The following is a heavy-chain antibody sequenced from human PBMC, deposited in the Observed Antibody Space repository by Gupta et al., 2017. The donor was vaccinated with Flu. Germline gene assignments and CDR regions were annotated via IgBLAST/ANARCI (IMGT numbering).Heavy chain of an antibody. CDR2: IWYDGSNK. CDR1: GFTFSSYG. V-gene: IGHV3-33*01. D-gene: IGHD4-17*01. J-gene: IGHJ4*02. CDR3: ARGLSPTTVTNPFDY. Sequence: QVQLVESGGGVVQPGRSLRLSCAASGFTFSSYGMPWVRQAPGKGLEWVAVIWYDGSNKYYADSVKGRFTISRDNSKNTLYLQMNSLRAEDTAVYYCARGLSPTTVTNPFDYWGQGTLVTVSS.